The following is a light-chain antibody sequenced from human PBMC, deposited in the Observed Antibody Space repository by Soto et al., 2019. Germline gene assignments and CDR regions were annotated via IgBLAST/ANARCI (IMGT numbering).Light chain of an antibody. CDR1: RSFASSY. J-gene: IGKJ5*01. CDR2: AAS. CDR3: QHYDSSPPYT. V-gene: IGKV3-20*01. Sequence: ETVLTQSPVTLSLSPGERATLSCRASRSFASSYLGWYQQKPGQAPRLLIYAASTRATGIPDRFSGSGSATDFTLTISRLEPEDSAVYYCQHYDSSPPYTFGQGTRLEIK.